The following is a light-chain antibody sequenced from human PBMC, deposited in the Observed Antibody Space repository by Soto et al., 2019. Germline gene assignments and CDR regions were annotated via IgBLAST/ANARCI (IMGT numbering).Light chain of an antibody. CDR3: QQYNSYSPLT. J-gene: IGKJ4*01. Sequence: DIQMTQSPSTLSASVGDRVTITCRASQSISSWLAWYQQKPGKAPKLLIYKASSLESGVPSRFSGSGSGTEFTLTISSLQPDDFANYYCQQYNSYSPLTLGGGTKVDIK. V-gene: IGKV1-5*03. CDR1: QSISSW. CDR2: KAS.